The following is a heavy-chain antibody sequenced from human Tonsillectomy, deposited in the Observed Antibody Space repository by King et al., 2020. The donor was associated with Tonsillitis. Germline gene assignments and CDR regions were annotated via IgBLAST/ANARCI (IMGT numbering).Heavy chain of an antibody. J-gene: IGHJ3*01. D-gene: IGHD6-13*01. Sequence: QLVQSGGGLVQPGGSLRLSCAASGFTFSSYDIHWVRQATGKGLEWVSVIGTAGDTYYTGSVKGRFTISRENDRNSLYLQMNSLRAGDTPVYYCARSNEQQLGHDAFDLWGQGTMVTVAS. CDR3: ARSNEQQLGHDAFDL. CDR2: IGTAGDT. V-gene: IGHV3-13*01. CDR1: GFTFSSYD.